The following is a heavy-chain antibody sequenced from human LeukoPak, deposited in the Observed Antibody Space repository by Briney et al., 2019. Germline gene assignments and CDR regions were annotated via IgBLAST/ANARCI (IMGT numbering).Heavy chain of an antibody. V-gene: IGHV3-23*01. CDR2: VTGDGATT. CDR1: GFTFSGNG. J-gene: IGHJ4*02. Sequence: PGGSLRLSCAASGFTFSGNGTSWVRQAPGKGPEWVSGVTGDGATTYYADSVKGRFTISRDNSKNTVYLQMNSLRAEDTAFYYCAKMQGYFDYWSQGTLVTVSA. CDR3: AKMQGYFDY.